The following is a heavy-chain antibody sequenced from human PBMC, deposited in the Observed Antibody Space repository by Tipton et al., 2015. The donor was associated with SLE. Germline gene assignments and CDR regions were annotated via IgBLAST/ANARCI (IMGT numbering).Heavy chain of an antibody. CDR1: GFTFSSYS. CDR3: ARDKQDYYGSGSFDY. CDR2: ISSSSSYI. Sequence: GSLRLSCAASGFTFSSYSMNWVRQAPGKGLEWVSSISSSSSYIYYADSVKGRFTISRDNAKNSLYLQMNSLRAEDTAVYYCARDKQDYYGSGSFDYWGQGTLVTVSS. V-gene: IGHV3-21*01. D-gene: IGHD3-10*01. J-gene: IGHJ4*02.